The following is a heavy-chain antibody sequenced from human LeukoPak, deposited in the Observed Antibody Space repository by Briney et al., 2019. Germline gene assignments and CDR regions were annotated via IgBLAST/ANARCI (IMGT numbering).Heavy chain of an antibody. CDR3: ARGDAYSPSNSFDY. CDR2: IYYSGSA. V-gene: IGHV4-39*01. Sequence: SETLSLTCTVSGGSISSSSYYWGWIRQPPGKGLEWIGSIYYSGSAYYNPSLKSRVTISVDTSKNQFSLKLSSVTAADTAVYYCARGDAYSPSNSFDYWGQGTLVPVSS. CDR1: GGSISSSSYY. J-gene: IGHJ4*02. D-gene: IGHD5-24*01.